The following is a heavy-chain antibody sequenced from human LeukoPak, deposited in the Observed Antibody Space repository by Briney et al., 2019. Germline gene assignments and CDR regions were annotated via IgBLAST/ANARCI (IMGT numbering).Heavy chain of an antibody. V-gene: IGHV3-23*01. CDR3: AKVLGRWNTDIPGDY. Sequence: GGSLRLSCAASGFTFTSYAMSWVRQAPGKGLEWVSAISGSGGSTYYADSVKGRFTISRDNSKNTLYLQMNSLRAEDTAVYYCAKVLGRWNTDIPGDYWGQGTLVTVSS. CDR1: GFTFTSYA. D-gene: IGHD1/OR15-1a*01. CDR2: ISGSGGST. J-gene: IGHJ4*02.